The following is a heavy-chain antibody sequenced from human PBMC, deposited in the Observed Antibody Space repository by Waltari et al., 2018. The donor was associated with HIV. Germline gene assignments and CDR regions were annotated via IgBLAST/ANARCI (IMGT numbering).Heavy chain of an antibody. CDR2: INPNSGNT. J-gene: IGHJ4*02. CDR3: ARDGVGDAAFDY. CDR1: GYNFTGYY. Sequence: QVQLLQSGPEVRKPGASVKVSCRASGYNFTGYYMHWVRQAPGQGLEWMGWINPNSGNTHRAQKFKGKVTMTRVTSIRTAYLEMRRVKSDDTAIYYCARDGVGDAAFDYWGQGTLVTVS. V-gene: IGHV1-2*02. D-gene: IGHD1-26*01.